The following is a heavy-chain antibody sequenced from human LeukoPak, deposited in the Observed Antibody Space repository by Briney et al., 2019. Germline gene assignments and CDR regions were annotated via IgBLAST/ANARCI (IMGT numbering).Heavy chain of an antibody. CDR2: IEIDGSST. V-gene: IGHV3-74*01. CDR3: ARDVSYGVDY. Sequence: GGSLKLSCAASGFTFSGSAMRWVRQAPGKGLVWVSRIEIDGSSTTCADSVKGRFTISRDNAKNTLYLQMNSLRAEDTAVYYCARDVSYGVDYWGQGTLVTVSS. D-gene: IGHD5-18*01. J-gene: IGHJ4*02. CDR1: GFTFSGSA.